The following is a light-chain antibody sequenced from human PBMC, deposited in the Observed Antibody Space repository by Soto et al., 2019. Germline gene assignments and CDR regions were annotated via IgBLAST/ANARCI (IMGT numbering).Light chain of an antibody. CDR2: EAS. Sequence: IQLTQSPSSLSASVGDSVTITCRASQPISRYLNWYQQKTGKAPKLLIYEASTLQSGVPSRFSGRGSRTDFTLTISSLQPEDFETDSCQQSYSYSWTFGQGTKVDIK. V-gene: IGKV1-39*01. CDR3: QQSYSYSWT. J-gene: IGKJ1*01. CDR1: QPISRY.